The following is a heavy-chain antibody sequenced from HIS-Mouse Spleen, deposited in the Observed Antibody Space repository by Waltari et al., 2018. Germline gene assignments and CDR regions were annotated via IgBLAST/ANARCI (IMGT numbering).Heavy chain of an antibody. CDR2: IYHSGGT. CDR3: ARVKT. V-gene: IGHV4-38-2*02. CDR1: GYSISSGYY. Sequence: QLQLQESGPGLVKPSETLSLTCTVSGYSISSGYYWGWIRQPPGKGLEWIGSIYHSGGTYYNPSLKSRVTISVDTSKNQFSLKLSSVTAADTAVYYCARVKTWGQGTLVTVSS. J-gene: IGHJ5*02.